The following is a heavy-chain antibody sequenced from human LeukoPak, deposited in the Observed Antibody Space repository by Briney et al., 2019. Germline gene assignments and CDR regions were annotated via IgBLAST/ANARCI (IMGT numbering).Heavy chain of an antibody. CDR2: INAGNGDT. J-gene: IGHJ4*02. CDR1: GYTFSNYA. CDR3: ARDGVGATDY. V-gene: IGHV1-3*01. D-gene: IGHD1-26*01. Sequence: GASVKVSCKASGYTFSNYAILWVRQAPGQRLEWMGWINAGNGDTKYSQKFQGRVTMTRDTSTSTVYMELSSLRSEDTAVYYCARDGVGATDYWGQGTLVTVSS.